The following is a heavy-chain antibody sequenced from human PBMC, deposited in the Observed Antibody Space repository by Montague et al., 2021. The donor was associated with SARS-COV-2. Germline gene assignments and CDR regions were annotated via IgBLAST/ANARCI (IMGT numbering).Heavy chain of an antibody. CDR1: GFTFSNHL. CDR3: ARDKGAATPFDP. V-gene: IGHV3-74*03. D-gene: IGHD4/OR15-4a*01. CDR2: ITTDATNT. J-gene: IGHJ5*02. Sequence: SLRFSCAASGFTFSNHLMHWVRQPPGKGLVWVSRITTDATNTAHADSVKGRFTVSRDNAKNTLHLQMNSLRVKDTAVYHCARDKGAATPFDPWGQGTLVTVSA.